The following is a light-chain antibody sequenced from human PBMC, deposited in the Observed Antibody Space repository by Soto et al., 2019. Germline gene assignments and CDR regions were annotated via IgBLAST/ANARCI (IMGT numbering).Light chain of an antibody. V-gene: IGKV3-11*01. CDR1: QSVRSY. Sequence: EIVLTQSPATLSLSAGERATLSCRARQSVRSYLAWYQQKPGQAPRLLIYDASNRATGIPARFSGSGSGTDFTLTFSSLEPEDFAVYYCQQRSNWPPFTFGQGTRLEIK. CDR3: QQRSNWPPFT. J-gene: IGKJ5*01. CDR2: DAS.